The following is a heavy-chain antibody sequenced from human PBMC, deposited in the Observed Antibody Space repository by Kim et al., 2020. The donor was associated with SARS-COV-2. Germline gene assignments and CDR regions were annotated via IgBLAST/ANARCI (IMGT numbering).Heavy chain of an antibody. D-gene: IGHD6-13*01. CDR2: I. J-gene: IGHJ4*02. Sequence: IYYADSVTGRFTISRDNAKNALYLQMNSLRAEDTAVYYCASGGQQLVSDYWGQGTLVTVSS. V-gene: IGHV3-21*01. CDR3: ASGGQQLVSDY.